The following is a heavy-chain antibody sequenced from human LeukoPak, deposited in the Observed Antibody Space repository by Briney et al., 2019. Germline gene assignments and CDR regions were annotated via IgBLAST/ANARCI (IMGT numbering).Heavy chain of an antibody. V-gene: IGHV3-23*01. Sequence: AGGSLRLSSAASGFTFSNYAMNWVRQAPGKGLEWVSVISNNGGSTYYADSVKGRFTVSRDNSKNTLYLQMNSLRAEDTAVYYCAKAPTMIVVVPDFWGQGTLVTVSS. CDR1: GFTFSNYA. CDR3: AKAPTMIVVVPDF. J-gene: IGHJ4*02. D-gene: IGHD3-22*01. CDR2: ISNNGGST.